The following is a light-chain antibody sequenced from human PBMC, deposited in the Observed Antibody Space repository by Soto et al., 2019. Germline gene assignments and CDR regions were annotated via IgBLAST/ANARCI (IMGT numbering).Light chain of an antibody. Sequence: DIQMTQSPSSVSASVRDRFTITCLASQDISNYLNWYQQKPGKAPKLLIYDASNLETGVPSRFSGSGSGTDFTFTISSLQPEDIATYYCQQYDNLPSITFGQGTRLEIK. J-gene: IGKJ5*01. CDR3: QQYDNLPSIT. CDR2: DAS. V-gene: IGKV1-33*01. CDR1: QDISNY.